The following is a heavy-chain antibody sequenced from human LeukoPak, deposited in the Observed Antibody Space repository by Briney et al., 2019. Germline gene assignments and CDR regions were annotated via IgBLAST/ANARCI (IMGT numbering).Heavy chain of an antibody. J-gene: IGHJ5*02. CDR1: GFTFSNYA. D-gene: IGHD3-10*01. CDR3: ARDLLRNAFNNLIIRGAMVWFDP. Sequence: GGSLRLSCVASGFTFSNYAMSWVRQAPGKGLEWVSTIDYSGGSTYYADSVKGRFTISRDNSGNTLYLQMNSLRAEDTAVYYCARDLLRNAFNNLIIRGAMVWFDPWGQGTLVAVSS. V-gene: IGHV3-23*01. CDR2: IDYSGGST.